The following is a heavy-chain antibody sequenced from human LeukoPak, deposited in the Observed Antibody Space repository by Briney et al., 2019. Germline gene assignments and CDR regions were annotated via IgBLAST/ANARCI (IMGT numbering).Heavy chain of an antibody. V-gene: IGHV3-74*01. J-gene: IGHJ6*03. CDR3: AKDGEWLPLRNYYYMDV. CDR1: GFTFSSYW. CDR2: INSDGSTT. D-gene: IGHD5-12*01. Sequence: GGSLRLSCAASGFTFSSYWMHWVRQAPGKGLVWVSRINSDGSTTSYADSVKGRFTISRDNSKNTLYLQMNSLRAEDTAVYYCAKDGEWLPLRNYYYMDVWGKGTTVTISS.